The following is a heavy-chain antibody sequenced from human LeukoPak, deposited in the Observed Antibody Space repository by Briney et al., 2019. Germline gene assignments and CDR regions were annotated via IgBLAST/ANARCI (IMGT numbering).Heavy chain of an antibody. J-gene: IGHJ4*02. D-gene: IGHD1-26*01. Sequence: SETLSLTCAVYGGSFSGYYWSWIRQPPGKGLEWIGEINHSGSTNYNPSLKSRVTISVDTSKNQFSLKLSSVTAADTAVYHCARGYGSYGYWGQGTLVTVSS. CDR2: INHSGST. CDR3: ARGYGSYGY. V-gene: IGHV4-34*01. CDR1: GGSFSGYY.